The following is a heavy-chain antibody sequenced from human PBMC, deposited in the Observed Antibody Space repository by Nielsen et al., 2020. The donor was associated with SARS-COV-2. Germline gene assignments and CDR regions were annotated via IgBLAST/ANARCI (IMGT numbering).Heavy chain of an antibody. V-gene: IGHV3-30-3*01. CDR2: ISYDGSNK. D-gene: IGHD7-27*01. J-gene: IGHJ4*02. Sequence: GSLKISCAASGFTFSSYAMHWVRQAPGKGLEWVAVISYDGSNKYYADSVKGRFTISRDNSKNTLYLQMNSLRAEDTAVYYCARGNGWGSYFDYWGQGTLVTVSS. CDR3: ARGNGWGSYFDY. CDR1: GFTFSSYA.